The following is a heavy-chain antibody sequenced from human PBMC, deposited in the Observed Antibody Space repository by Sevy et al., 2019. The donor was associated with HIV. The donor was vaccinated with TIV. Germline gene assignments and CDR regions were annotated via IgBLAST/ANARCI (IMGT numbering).Heavy chain of an antibody. CDR2: LSFGCGEI. CDR1: GFTFGDYA. D-gene: IGHD2-8*01. V-gene: IGHV3-23*01. CDR3: AREGCTKPHDY. J-gene: IGHJ4*02. Sequence: GGSLRLSCTGSGFTFGDYAMSWVRQAPGKGLEWVSTLSFGCGEINYADSVKGRFTISRDNSKSSVYLQMNNLRPEDTAVYYCAREGCTKPHDYWGQGTLVTVSS.